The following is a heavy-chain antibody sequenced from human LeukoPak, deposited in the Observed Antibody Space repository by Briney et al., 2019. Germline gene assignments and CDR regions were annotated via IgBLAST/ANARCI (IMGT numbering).Heavy chain of an antibody. J-gene: IGHJ4*02. CDR1: GYSFTSYW. CDR3: ARVPAHSSGWSVDY. Sequence: GGSLKISCKGSGYSFTSYWIGWVRQMPGKGLEWMGTIYPGNSDTRYSPSFQGQVTISADKSISTAYLQWSSLKASDTAMYYCARVPAHSSGWSVDYWGQGTLVTVSS. CDR2: IYPGNSDT. V-gene: IGHV5-51*01. D-gene: IGHD6-19*01.